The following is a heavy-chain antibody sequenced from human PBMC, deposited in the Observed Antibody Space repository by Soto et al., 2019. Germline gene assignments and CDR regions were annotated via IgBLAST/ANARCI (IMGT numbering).Heavy chain of an antibody. Sequence: QVQLQESGPGLVKPSQTLSLTCTVSGGSISSGGYYWGWIRKQPGKGLEWIGYIYYSGRTYYNPSLKSRVTVSVDTSKNQFSLKLSSVTAADTAVYYWARFKGYDFWSGSYPGSIFWGQGTLVTVSS. CDR3: ARFKGYDFWSGSYPGSIF. CDR2: IYYSGRT. CDR1: GGSISSGGYY. V-gene: IGHV4-31*03. D-gene: IGHD3-3*01. J-gene: IGHJ4*02.